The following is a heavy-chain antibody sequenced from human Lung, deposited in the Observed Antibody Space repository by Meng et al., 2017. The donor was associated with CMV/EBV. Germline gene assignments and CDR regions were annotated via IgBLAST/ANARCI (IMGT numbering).Heavy chain of an antibody. D-gene: IGHD1-26*01. Sequence: SXXVSXXASGYTFTSYDINWVRQATGQGLEWMGWMNPNSGNTGYAQKFQGRVTMTRNTSISTAYMELSSLRSEDTAVYYCARGNIVGATLDYWGQGTRVTVSS. V-gene: IGHV1-8*01. CDR1: GYTFTSYD. CDR2: MNPNSGNT. J-gene: IGHJ4*02. CDR3: ARGNIVGATLDY.